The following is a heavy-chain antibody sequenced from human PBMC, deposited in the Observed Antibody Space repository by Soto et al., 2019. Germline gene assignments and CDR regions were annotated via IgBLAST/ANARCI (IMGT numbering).Heavy chain of an antibody. Sequence: GSLRLSCAASGFTFSSYGMHWVRQAPGKGLEWVAVIWYDGSNKYYADSVKGRFTISRDNSKNTLYLQMNSLRAEDTAVYYCARVFRPYYYGSAGFDYGGRGPLVTVSS. CDR2: IWYDGSNK. CDR3: ARVFRPYYYGSAGFDY. V-gene: IGHV3-33*01. D-gene: IGHD3-10*01. CDR1: GFTFSSYG. J-gene: IGHJ4*02.